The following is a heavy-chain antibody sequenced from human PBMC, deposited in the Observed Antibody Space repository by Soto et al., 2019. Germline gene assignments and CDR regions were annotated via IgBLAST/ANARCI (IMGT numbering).Heavy chain of an antibody. D-gene: IGHD1-26*01. CDR2: IYYSVST. J-gene: IGHJ6*02. V-gene: IGHV4-61*01. CDR3: ARGVSIVGAQSSYYGMDV. CDR1: GGSVSSGSYY. Sequence: SETLSLTCTVSGGSVSSGSYYWSWIRQHPGKGQEWIGYIYYSVSTIYIPSLKSRVTISVDTSKNQFSLMLSSVSAADTAVYYCARGVSIVGAQSSYYGMDVWGQGTTVTVSS.